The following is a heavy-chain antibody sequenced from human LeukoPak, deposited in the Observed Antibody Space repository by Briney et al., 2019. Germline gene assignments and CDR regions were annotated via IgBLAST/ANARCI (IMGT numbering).Heavy chain of an antibody. CDR3: ARHGNPSYYDSSAPRG. Sequence: SETLSLTCTVSGGSISSSSYYWGWIRQPPGKGLEWIGNIYYSGSTYYNPSLKSRVTISVDTSKNQFSLKLSSVTAADTAVYYCARHGNPSYYDSSAPRGWGQGTLVTVSS. D-gene: IGHD3-22*01. V-gene: IGHV4-39*01. J-gene: IGHJ4*02. CDR1: GGSISSSSYY. CDR2: IYYSGST.